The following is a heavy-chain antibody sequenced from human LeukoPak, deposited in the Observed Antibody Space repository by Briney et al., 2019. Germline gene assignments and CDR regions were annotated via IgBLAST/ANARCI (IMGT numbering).Heavy chain of an antibody. Sequence: ASVTVSCKASGYTFTDNDVHWVRQVPGQGLEWRGWINPSSGGTKYAQQFQGRVAMTRDTSIATVYIDLRRLTSDDTAVYFCARSRCYGGHYRRYGGYSLWGQGTLVIVSS. CDR1: GYTFTDND. V-gene: IGHV1-2*02. D-gene: IGHD5-12*01. J-gene: IGHJ3*01. CDR3: ARSRCYGGHYRRYGGYSL. CDR2: INPSSGGT.